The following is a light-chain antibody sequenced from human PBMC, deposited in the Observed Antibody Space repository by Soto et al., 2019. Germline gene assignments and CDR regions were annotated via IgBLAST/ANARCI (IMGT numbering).Light chain of an antibody. V-gene: IGKV1-5*01. CDR3: QQYNSYRT. J-gene: IGKJ1*01. Sequence: IQMTQSPSTLSASVGGRVTITCRASQSISSWLAWYQQKPGKAPKLLIYDASSLESGVPSRFSGSGSGTEFTLTISSLQPDDFATYYCQQYNSYRTFGQGTKVDIK. CDR2: DAS. CDR1: QSISSW.